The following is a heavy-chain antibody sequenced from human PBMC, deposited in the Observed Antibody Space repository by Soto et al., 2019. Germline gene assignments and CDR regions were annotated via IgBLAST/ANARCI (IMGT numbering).Heavy chain of an antibody. CDR2: ITATDGST. CDR3: VKGLYVWGVTGDY. Sequence: EVQLLESGGGLAQPGGSLRVSCAASGFPFSDYAMSWVRQAPGKWLEWVSIITATDGSTYYADSVKGRFTISRDDAKNTLHLQMNSLRVEDTAVYYCVKGLYVWGVTGDYWGQGTLVTVSS. J-gene: IGHJ4*02. D-gene: IGHD3-16*01. V-gene: IGHV3-23*01. CDR1: GFPFSDYA.